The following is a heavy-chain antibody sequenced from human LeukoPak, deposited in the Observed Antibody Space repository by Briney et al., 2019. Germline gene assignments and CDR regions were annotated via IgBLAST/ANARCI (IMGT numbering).Heavy chain of an antibody. J-gene: IGHJ4*02. Sequence: ASVKVSCKASGYTFTSYYMHWVRQAPGQGLEGMGIINPSGGSTSYAQKFQGRVTITADKSTGTAYMELSSLRSEDTAVYYCARGGDGSSFDYWGQGTLVTVSS. CDR3: ARGGDGSSFDY. CDR2: INPSGGST. CDR1: GYTFTSYY. D-gene: IGHD6-13*01. V-gene: IGHV1-46*01.